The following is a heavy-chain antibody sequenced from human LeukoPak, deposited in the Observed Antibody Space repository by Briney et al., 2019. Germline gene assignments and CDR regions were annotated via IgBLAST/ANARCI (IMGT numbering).Heavy chain of an antibody. CDR1: GLTFNNYG. D-gene: IGHD6-19*01. Sequence: TGGSLRLSCAASGLTFNNYGMHWVRQAPGKGLEWVAVISYDGSTKYYADSVKGRFTISRDNSKNTLYLQMNSLRAEDTAVYYCAKDLAVAGTLSYDYWGQGTLVTVSS. CDR2: ISYDGSTK. CDR3: AKDLAVAGTLSYDY. J-gene: IGHJ4*02. V-gene: IGHV3-30*18.